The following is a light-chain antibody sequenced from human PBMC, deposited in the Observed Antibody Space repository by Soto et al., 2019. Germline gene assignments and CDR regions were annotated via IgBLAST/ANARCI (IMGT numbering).Light chain of an antibody. J-gene: IGLJ1*01. CDR1: SSNIGNNY. V-gene: IGLV1-51*01. CDR3: GTWDSSLSAAGYV. Sequence: QAVVTQPPSVSAAPGQKVTISCSGSSSNIGNNYVSWYQQLPGTAPKLLIYDNNKRPSGIPDRFSGSKSGTSATLGITGLQTGDEADYYCGTWDSSLSAAGYVFGTGTQLTVL. CDR2: DNN.